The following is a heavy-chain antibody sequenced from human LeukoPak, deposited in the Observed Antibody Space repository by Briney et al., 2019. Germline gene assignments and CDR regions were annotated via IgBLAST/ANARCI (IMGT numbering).Heavy chain of an antibody. Sequence: SETLSLTCTVSGGSISSYYWSWIRQPPGKGLEWIGYIYYSGSTNYNPSLKSRVTISVDTSKNQFSLKLSSVTAADTAVYYCARDSPDGNSGFDYWGQGTLVTVPP. CDR2: IYYSGST. D-gene: IGHD4-23*01. CDR1: GGSISSYY. CDR3: ARDSPDGNSGFDY. J-gene: IGHJ4*02. V-gene: IGHV4-59*01.